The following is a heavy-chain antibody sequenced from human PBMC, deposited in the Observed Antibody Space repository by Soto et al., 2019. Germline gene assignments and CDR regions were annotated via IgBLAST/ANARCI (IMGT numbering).Heavy chain of an antibody. CDR3: ARILCSSNSCYTFDY. CDR1: GFTFSIYW. J-gene: IGHJ4*02. Sequence: GGSLILSCASSGFTFSIYWMSWVGQAPGKGLEWVANMRQDGGEKYYVDSVKGRFTISRDNAKNSLYLQMNTLRPEDTAVYYCARILCSSNSCYTFDYWGQGTLVTVSS. CDR2: MRQDGGEK. V-gene: IGHV3-7*03. D-gene: IGHD2-2*02.